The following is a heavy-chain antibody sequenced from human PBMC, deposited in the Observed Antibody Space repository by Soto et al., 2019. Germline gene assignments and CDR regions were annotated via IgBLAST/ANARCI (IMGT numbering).Heavy chain of an antibody. CDR3: TTAGYSGYVGYYYMDV. V-gene: IGHV3-15*01. D-gene: IGHD5-12*01. J-gene: IGHJ6*03. Sequence: GGSLRLSWAASGFTFSNAWMSWVRQAPGKGLEWVGRIKSKTDGGTTDYAAPVKGRFTISRDDSKNTLYLQMNSLKTEDTAVYYCTTAGYSGYVGYYYMDVWGKGTTVTVSS. CDR2: IKSKTDGGTT. CDR1: GFTFSNAW.